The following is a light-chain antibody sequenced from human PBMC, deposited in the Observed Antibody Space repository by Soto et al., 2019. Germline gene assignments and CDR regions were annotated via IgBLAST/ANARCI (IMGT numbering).Light chain of an antibody. J-gene: IGLJ2*01. CDR3: CSYAGSYTLI. CDR1: RSDVGDYKY. Sequence: QSALTQPRSVSGSPGQSVTISCTGTRSDVGDYKYVSWYQQHPGKVPKVMIYDVSKRPSGVPDRFSGSKSGNTAPLTISGLQAEDEADYYCCSYAGSYTLIFGGGTKVTVL. V-gene: IGLV2-11*01. CDR2: DVS.